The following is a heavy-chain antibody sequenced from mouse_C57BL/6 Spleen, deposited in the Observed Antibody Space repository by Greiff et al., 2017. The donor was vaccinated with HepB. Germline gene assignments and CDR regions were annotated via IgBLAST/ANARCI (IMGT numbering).Heavy chain of an antibody. D-gene: IGHD2-4*01. CDR3: TVGLRFDY. CDR2: IRLKSDNYAT. J-gene: IGHJ2*01. V-gene: IGHV6-3*01. CDR1: GFTFSNYW. Sequence: EVKLMESGGGLVQPGGSMKLSCVASGFTFSNYWMNWVRQSPEKGLEWVAQIRLKSDNYATHYAESVKGRFTISRDDSKSSVYLQMNNLRAEDTGIYYCTVGLRFDYWGQGTTLTVSS.